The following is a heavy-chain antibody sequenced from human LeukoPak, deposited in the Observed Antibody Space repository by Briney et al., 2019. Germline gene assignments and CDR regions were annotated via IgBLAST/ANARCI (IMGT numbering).Heavy chain of an antibody. CDR1: GFIFNKDW. CDR3: APVKAEDRGF. V-gene: IGHV3-15*01. Sequence: GGALPLSRPACGFIFNKDWMNWVRPAPWRGPDGVGRIKSKHDGNTTDYGASVKGRFTISRDNAKNTLYLQMNSLKTDDTAIYYCAPVKAEDRGFWGQGTLVTVSS. D-gene: IGHD1-14*01. J-gene: IGHJ4*02. CDR2: IKSKHDGNTT.